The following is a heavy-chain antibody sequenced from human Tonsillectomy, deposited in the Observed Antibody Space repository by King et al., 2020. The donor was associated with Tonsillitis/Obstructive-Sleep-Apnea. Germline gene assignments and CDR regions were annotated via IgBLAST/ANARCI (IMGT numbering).Heavy chain of an antibody. CDR2: IYYSGST. D-gene: IGHD4-17*01. Sequence: QLQESGPGLVKPSQTLSLTCTVSGGSISSGGYYWSWIRQHPGKGLEWIGYIYYSGSTYYNPSLKSRVTISVDTSKNQFSLKLSSVTAADTAVYYCASTTVTTYRPNDNWFDPWGQGTLVTVSS. V-gene: IGHV4-31*03. CDR3: ASTTVTTYRPNDNWFDP. CDR1: GGSISSGGYY. J-gene: IGHJ5*02.